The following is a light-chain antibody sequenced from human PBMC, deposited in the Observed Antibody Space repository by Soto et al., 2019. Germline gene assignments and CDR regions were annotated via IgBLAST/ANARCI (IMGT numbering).Light chain of an antibody. CDR1: QSISSW. V-gene: IGKV1-5*01. J-gene: IGKJ1*01. CDR3: QQYKRYPST. CDR2: DAS. Sequence: DMQLIESPCTLPASVEDRENVTCRASQSISSWLAWYQQKPGKAPKLLIYDASSLESGVPSRFSGSGSGTEFTLTITSLQTDDVATYYCQQYKRYPSTFRQGTKVDIK.